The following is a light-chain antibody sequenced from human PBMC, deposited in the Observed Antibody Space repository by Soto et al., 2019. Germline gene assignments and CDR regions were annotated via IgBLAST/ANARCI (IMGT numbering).Light chain of an antibody. CDR2: SHN. J-gene: IGLJ2*01. V-gene: IGLV1-36*01. CDR1: SSNIGNNA. CDR3: ATWDDDVSGVV. Sequence: QSVLTQPPSVSEAPRQRVTISCSGSSSNIGNNAVNWYQQLPGKAPKLLMYSHNIRPSGVPDRFSASTSGTSASLVISGLRSEDEADYHCATWDDDVSGVVFGGGTKLTVL.